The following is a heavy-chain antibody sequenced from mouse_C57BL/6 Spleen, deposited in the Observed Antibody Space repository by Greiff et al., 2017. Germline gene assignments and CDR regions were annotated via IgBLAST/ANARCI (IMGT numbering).Heavy chain of an antibody. D-gene: IGHD3-3*01. CDR2: INPSSGYT. V-gene: IGHV1-7*01. J-gene: IGHJ4*01. Sequence: QVQLQQSGAELAKPGASVKLSCKASGYTFTSYWMHWVKQRPGRGQEWIGYINPSSGYTKYNQKFKDKATLTADKSSSTAYMQPSSLTYEDSAVYYCARGDGDYYAMDYWGQGTSVTVSS. CDR3: ARGDGDYYAMDY. CDR1: GYTFTSYW.